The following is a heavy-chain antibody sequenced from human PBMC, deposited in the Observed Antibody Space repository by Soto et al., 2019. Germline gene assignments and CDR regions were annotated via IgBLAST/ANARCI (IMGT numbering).Heavy chain of an antibody. Sequence: GGSLRLSCAASGFTFDDYTMHWVRQAPGKGLEWVSSISSSSSYIYYADSVKGRFTISRDNAKNSLYLQMNSLRAEDTAVYYCASFLPLAAAGRFDAFDIWGQGTMVTVSS. CDR1: GFTFDDYT. V-gene: IGHV3-21*01. CDR3: ASFLPLAAAGRFDAFDI. J-gene: IGHJ3*02. CDR2: ISSSSSYI. D-gene: IGHD6-13*01.